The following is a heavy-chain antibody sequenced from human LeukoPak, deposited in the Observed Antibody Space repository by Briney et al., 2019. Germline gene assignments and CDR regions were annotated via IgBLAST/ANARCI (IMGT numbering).Heavy chain of an antibody. D-gene: IGHD3-10*01. CDR1: GYSFSNYW. CDR3: ARRTTKSYGSGSYKDGDAFDI. CDR2: IYPGDSDT. V-gene: IGHV5-51*01. Sequence: GESLKISCKGSGYSFSNYWIGWVRQMPGKGLEWMGIIYPGDSDTRYSPSFQGQVTISADKSISTAYLQWSSLKASDTAMYYCARRTTKSYGSGSYKDGDAFDIWGQGTMVTVSS. J-gene: IGHJ3*02.